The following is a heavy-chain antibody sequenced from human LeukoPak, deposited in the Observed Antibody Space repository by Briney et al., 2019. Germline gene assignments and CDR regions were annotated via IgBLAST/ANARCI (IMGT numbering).Heavy chain of an antibody. CDR1: GFTFSDYE. D-gene: IGHD5-18*01. CDR2: ISGGGSST. J-gene: IGHJ4*02. CDR3: ARGYLAPDY. V-gene: IGHV3-23*01. Sequence: PGGSLRLSCAASGFTFSDYEMNWVRQAPGKGLEWVSSISGGGSSTYYADSVKGRFTISRDNSKNTLNLQMSSLRAEDTAVYYCARGYLAPDYWGQGSLVTVSS.